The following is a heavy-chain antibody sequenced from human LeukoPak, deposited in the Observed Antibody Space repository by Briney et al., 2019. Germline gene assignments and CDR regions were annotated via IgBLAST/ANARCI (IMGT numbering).Heavy chain of an antibody. D-gene: IGHD6-6*01. V-gene: IGHV4-39*01. J-gene: IGHJ4*02. CDR1: GGSFSGTLDY. CDR2: SYYSGST. Sequence: SETLSLTCVVSGGSFSGTLDYWGWIRQPPGKGLEWMGSSYYSGSTYYNPSLKSRVTISVDTSKNQFSLKLSSVTAADTAVYYRASLSSEYYFDYWGQGTLVTVSS. CDR3: ASLSSEYYFDY.